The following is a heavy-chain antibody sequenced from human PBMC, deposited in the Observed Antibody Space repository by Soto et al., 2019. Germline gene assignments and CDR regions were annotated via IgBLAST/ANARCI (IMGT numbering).Heavy chain of an antibody. J-gene: IGHJ4*02. Sequence: GGSLRLSCAASGFTFSSYWMSWVRQAPGKGLEWVANIKQDGSEKYYVDSVKGRFTISRDNAKNSLYLQMNSLRAEDTAVYYCARDVGYYDFWSGPFDYWGQGTLVTVS. CDR3: ARDVGYYDFWSGPFDY. V-gene: IGHV3-7*01. CDR1: GFTFSSYW. D-gene: IGHD3-3*01. CDR2: IKQDGSEK.